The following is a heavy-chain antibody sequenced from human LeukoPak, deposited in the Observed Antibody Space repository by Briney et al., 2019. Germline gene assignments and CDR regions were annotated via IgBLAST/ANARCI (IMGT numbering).Heavy chain of an antibody. CDR1: GFTFSSYW. D-gene: IGHD6-13*01. V-gene: IGHV3-7*01. Sequence: PGGSLRLSCAASGFTFSSYWMSWVRQAPGKGLEWVANVKQDGSEKYYVDSVKGRFTISRDNAKNSLYLQMNSLRAEDTAVYYCARRNPGSSWYYFDYWGQGTLVTVSS. J-gene: IGHJ4*02. CDR2: VKQDGSEK. CDR3: ARRNPGSSWYYFDY.